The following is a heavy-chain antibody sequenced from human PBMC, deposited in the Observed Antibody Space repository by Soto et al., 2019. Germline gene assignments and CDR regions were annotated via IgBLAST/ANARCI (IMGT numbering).Heavy chain of an antibody. D-gene: IGHD3-10*01. CDR2: IRKKTDNYAT. Sequence: EVQMVESGGGLVQPGGSLKLSCAASGLTLSDAVLRWVRQPSGRGLEWVGHIRKKTDNYATAYAASVSGRFTISRDDSKNMAYLQMNSLKAEDTAVYYCIHYGSGSYSTDFWGQGTLVTVSS. CDR3: IHYGSGSYSTDF. CDR1: GLTLSDAV. V-gene: IGHV3-73*02. J-gene: IGHJ4*02.